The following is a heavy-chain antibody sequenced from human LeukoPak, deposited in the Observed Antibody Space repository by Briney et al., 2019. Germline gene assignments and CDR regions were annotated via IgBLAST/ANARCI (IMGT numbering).Heavy chain of an antibody. CDR1: GFTFSSYW. J-gene: IGHJ5*02. D-gene: IGHD3-3*01. CDR2: IKQDGSEK. CDR3: ARAPRGNTIFGVVRRGANWFDP. V-gene: IGHV3-7*01. Sequence: GGSLRLSCAASGFTFSSYWMSWVRQAPGKGLEWVANIKQDGSEKYYVDSVKGRFTISRDNAKNSLYLQMNSLRAEDTAVYYCARAPRGNTIFGVVRRGANWFDPWGQGTLVTVSS.